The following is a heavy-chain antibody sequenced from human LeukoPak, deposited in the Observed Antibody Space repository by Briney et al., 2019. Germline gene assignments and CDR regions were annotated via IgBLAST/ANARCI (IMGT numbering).Heavy chain of an antibody. V-gene: IGHV4-39*01. J-gene: IGHJ4*02. D-gene: IGHD2-2*01. CDR3: ARHVSGTVVVPAAADY. Sequence: PSETLSHTCTVSGGSISSSSYYWGWIRQPPGKGLEWIGSIYYSGSTYYNPSLKSRVTISVDTSKNQFSLKLSSVTAADTAVYYCARHVSGTVVVPAAADYWGQGTLVTVSS. CDR2: IYYSGST. CDR1: GGSISSSSYY.